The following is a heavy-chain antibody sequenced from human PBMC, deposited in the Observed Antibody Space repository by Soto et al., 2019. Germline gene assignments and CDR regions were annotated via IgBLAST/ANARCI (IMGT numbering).Heavy chain of an antibody. CDR2: IIPILGIA. V-gene: IGHV1-69*08. Sequence: QVQLVQSGAEVKKPGSSVKVSCKASGGTFSSYTISWVRQAPGQGLEWMGRIIPILGIANYAQKFQGRVTITADKSTSTAYMELSSLRSEDTAVYYCARDRERRGCFDYWGQGTLVTVSS. D-gene: IGHD3-10*01. CDR1: GGTFSSYT. J-gene: IGHJ4*02. CDR3: ARDRERRGCFDY.